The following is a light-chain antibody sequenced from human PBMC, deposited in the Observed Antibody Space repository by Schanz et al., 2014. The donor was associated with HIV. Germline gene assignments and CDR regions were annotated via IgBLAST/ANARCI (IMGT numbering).Light chain of an antibody. CDR2: AGS. J-gene: IGKJ2*01. CDR3: RQYNSFSST. Sequence: AIQMTQSPSSLSASVGDRVTITCRASQDIRNDLGWYQQKPGKAPKLLIYAGSRLQSGVPSRFSGSGSGTDFTLTISSLQPEDFAAYYCRQYNSFSSTFGQGTKLEIK. CDR1: QDIRND. V-gene: IGKV1-6*01.